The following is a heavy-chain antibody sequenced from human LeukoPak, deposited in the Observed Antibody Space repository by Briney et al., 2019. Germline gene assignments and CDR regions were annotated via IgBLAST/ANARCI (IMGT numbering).Heavy chain of an antibody. CDR1: GGSISSYY. CDR2: IYYSGST. J-gene: IGHJ6*04. Sequence: SETLSLTCTVSGGSISSYYWSWIRQPPGKGPEWIGYIYYSGSTNYNPSLKSRVTISVDTSKNQFSLKLSSVTAADTAVYYCARDSLWFGSGMDVWGKGTTVTVSS. D-gene: IGHD3-10*01. CDR3: ARDSLWFGSGMDV. V-gene: IGHV4-59*01.